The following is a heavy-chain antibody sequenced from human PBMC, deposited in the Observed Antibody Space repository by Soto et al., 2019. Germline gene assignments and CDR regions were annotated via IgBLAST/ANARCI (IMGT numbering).Heavy chain of an antibody. J-gene: IGHJ6*02. Sequence: GASVKVSCKASGGTFSRYAISWVRQAPGQGLEWMGGIIPIFGTANYAQKFQGRVTITADESTSTAYMELSSLRSEDTAVYYCARSVRAVITYYYYGMDVWGQGTTVTVSS. CDR1: GGTFSRYA. V-gene: IGHV1-69*13. CDR3: ARSVRAVITYYYYGMDV. CDR2: IIPIFGTA. D-gene: IGHD3-22*01.